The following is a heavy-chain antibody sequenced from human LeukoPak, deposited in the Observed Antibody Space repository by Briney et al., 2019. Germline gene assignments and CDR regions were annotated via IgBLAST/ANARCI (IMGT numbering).Heavy chain of an antibody. CDR3: ARGGSSWDHLYYYYGMDV. CDR2: INPNSGGT. CDR1: GYTFTGYY. J-gene: IGHJ6*02. V-gene: IGHV1-2*04. D-gene: IGHD6-13*01. Sequence: ASVKVSCKASGYTFTGYYMHWVRQAPGQGLEWMGWINPNSGGTNYAQKFQGWVTMTRDTSISTAYMELGRLRSDDTAVYYCARGGSSWDHLYYYYGMDVWGQGTTVTVSS.